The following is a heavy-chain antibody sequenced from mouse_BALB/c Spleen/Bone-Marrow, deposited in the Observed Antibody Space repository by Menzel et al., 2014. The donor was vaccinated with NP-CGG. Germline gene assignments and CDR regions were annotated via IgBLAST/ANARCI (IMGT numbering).Heavy chain of an antibody. CDR3: ARIYYYGRDY. Sequence: QVQLQQSGAELAKPGASVKVSCKASGYTFTNYWMHWVKQRPGQGLEWIGYINPSTGYTEYNQKFKDKATLTADKSSSTAYMQLSSLTSEDSAVYYCARIYYYGRDYWGQGTTLTVSS. CDR2: INPSTGYT. CDR1: GYTFTNYW. V-gene: IGHV1-7*01. D-gene: IGHD1-1*01. J-gene: IGHJ2*01.